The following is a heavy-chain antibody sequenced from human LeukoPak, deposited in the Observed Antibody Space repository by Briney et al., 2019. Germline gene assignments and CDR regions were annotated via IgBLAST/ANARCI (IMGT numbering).Heavy chain of an antibody. V-gene: IGHV5-51*01. CDR2: IYPGDSDT. J-gene: IGHJ4*02. Sequence: GESLKISCKGSGNSFTTYWIGWVRQMPGKGLEWMGIIYPGDSDTRYSPSFQGQVTISADKSITTAYLQWSSLKASDIAMYYCARVMTTLTGFDFWGQGTLVTVSS. CDR3: ARVMTTLTGFDF. D-gene: IGHD2/OR15-2a*01. CDR1: GNSFTTYW.